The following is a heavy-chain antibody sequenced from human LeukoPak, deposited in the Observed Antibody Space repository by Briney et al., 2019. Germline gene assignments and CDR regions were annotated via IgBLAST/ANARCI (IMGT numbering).Heavy chain of an antibody. Sequence: GGSLRLSCAASGFRFTNYWMSWVRQAPGKGLEWVANIKQDGSEKDYVDSMKGRFTISRDNAKNSVYLQVNSLRAEDTAVYYCARIGYSSSSFDYWGQGTLVTVSS. V-gene: IGHV3-7*01. CDR2: IKQDGSEK. D-gene: IGHD6-13*01. J-gene: IGHJ4*02. CDR3: ARIGYSSSSFDY. CDR1: GFRFTNYW.